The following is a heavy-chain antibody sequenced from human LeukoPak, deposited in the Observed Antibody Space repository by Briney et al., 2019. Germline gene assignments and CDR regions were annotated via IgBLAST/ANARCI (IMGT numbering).Heavy chain of an antibody. CDR2: IYHSGST. J-gene: IGHJ4*02. V-gene: IGHV4-38-2*01. D-gene: IGHD5-18*01. CDR3: ARGPDSYGYSGY. CDR1: GDSISSGYY. Sequence: SETLSLTCAVSGDSISSGYYWGWIRQPPGKVLEWIGSIYHSGSTYYNPSLKSRVTISVDTSKNQLSLKLSSVTAADTAVYYCARGPDSYGYSGYWGQGTLVTVSS.